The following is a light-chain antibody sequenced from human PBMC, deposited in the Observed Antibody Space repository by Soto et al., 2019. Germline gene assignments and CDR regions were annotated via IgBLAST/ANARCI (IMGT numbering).Light chain of an antibody. CDR1: SGHSSYA. J-gene: IGLJ3*02. V-gene: IGLV4-69*01. Sequence: QLVLTQSPSASASLGASVKLTCTLSSGHSSYAIAWHQQQPEKGPRYLMKLNSDGSHSTGDGIPDRFSGSSSGAERYLTISRLQSDDEADYYCQTWGTGIRVFGGGTKLTVL. CDR3: QTWGTGIRV. CDR2: LNSDGSH.